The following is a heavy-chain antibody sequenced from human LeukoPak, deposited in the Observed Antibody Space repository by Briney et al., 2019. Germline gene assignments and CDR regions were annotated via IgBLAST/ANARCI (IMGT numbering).Heavy chain of an antibody. D-gene: IGHD6-13*01. CDR1: GGSISSYY. V-gene: IGHV4-59*08. CDR2: IYYSGST. CDR3: ARGGIRGALFDY. Sequence: PSETLSLTCTVSGGSISSYYWSWIRQPPGKGLEGMGYIYYSGSTNYIPSLKSRVAISVDTSKNQFSLKLSSVTAAVTAVYYCARGGIRGALFDYWGQGTLVTVPS. J-gene: IGHJ4*02.